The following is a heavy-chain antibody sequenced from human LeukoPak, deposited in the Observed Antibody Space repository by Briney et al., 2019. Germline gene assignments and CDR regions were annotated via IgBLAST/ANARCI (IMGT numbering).Heavy chain of an antibody. Sequence: GGSLRLSCAASGFTFSIYAMNWVRQAPGKGLEWVSTISGSGGSTYYADSVKGRFIISRDNSKNTLYLQMNSLRAEDTAVYYCAEDDFSGSPRVPDYWGQGTLVSVSS. CDR2: ISGSGGST. D-gene: IGHD4-11*01. V-gene: IGHV3-23*01. CDR3: AEDDFSGSPRVPDY. CDR1: GFTFSIYA. J-gene: IGHJ4*02.